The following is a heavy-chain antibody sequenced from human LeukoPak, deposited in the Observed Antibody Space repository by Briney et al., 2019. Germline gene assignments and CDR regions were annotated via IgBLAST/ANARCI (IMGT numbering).Heavy chain of an antibody. Sequence: PGGSLRLSCAASGFTFSSYAMSWVRQAPGKGLEWVSAISGSGGSTYYADSVKGRLTISRDNSKNTLYLQMNSLRAEDTAVYYCAKDLVYSGYDSPFDYWGQGTLVTVSS. V-gene: IGHV3-23*01. J-gene: IGHJ4*02. D-gene: IGHD5-12*01. CDR1: GFTFSSYA. CDR3: AKDLVYSGYDSPFDY. CDR2: ISGSGGST.